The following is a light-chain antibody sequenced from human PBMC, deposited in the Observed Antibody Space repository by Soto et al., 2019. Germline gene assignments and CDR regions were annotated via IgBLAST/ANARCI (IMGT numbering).Light chain of an antibody. V-gene: IGKV3-11*01. CDR1: HSVKTF. Sequence: EIVLTQSPATLSLSPGERATLSCRASHSVKTFLVWYQQRPGQAPRLLIHDASHRAAGIPARFSGSGSGTDFTLTISSLEPEDFAVYYCQQRSNWQGATFGGGTKVDIK. CDR3: QQRSNWQGAT. J-gene: IGKJ4*01. CDR2: DAS.